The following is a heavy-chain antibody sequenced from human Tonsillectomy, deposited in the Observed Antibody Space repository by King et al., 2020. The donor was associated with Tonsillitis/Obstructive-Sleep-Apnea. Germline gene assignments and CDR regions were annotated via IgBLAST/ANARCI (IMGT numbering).Heavy chain of an antibody. Sequence: VQLVESGGGLVKPGGSLRLSCAASGFTFSSYSMNWVRQAPGKGLEWVSSISSSSSYIYYADSVKGRFTISRDNAKNSLYLQMNSLRAEDTAVYYCARARGDSVIVVYAQGAFDIWGQAPMVTVSS. CDR3: ARARGDSVIVVYAQGAFDI. D-gene: IGHD2-8*01. CDR1: GFTFSSYS. CDR2: ISSSSSYI. V-gene: IGHV3-21*01. J-gene: IGHJ3*02.